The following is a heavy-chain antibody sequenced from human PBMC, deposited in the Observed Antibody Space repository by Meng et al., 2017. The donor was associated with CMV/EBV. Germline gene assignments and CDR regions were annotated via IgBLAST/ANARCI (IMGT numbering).Heavy chain of an antibody. J-gene: IGHJ4*02. CDR2: IYSGGST. Sequence: GESLKISCKGSGYSFTSYWIGWVRQAPGKGLEWVSVIYSGGSTYYADFVKGRFTISRDNSKNTLYLQMNSLRAEDTAVYYCARGGYWGQGTLVTVSS. CDR1: GYSFTSYW. CDR3: ARGGY. V-gene: IGHV3-53*01.